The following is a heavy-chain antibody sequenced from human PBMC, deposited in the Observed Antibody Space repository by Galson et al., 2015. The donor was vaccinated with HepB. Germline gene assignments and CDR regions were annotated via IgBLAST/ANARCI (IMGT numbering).Heavy chain of an antibody. CDR1: GSTVSSNY. Sequence: SLRLSCAASGSTVSSNYMSWVRQAPGKGLEWVSVIYSGGSTYYADSVKGRFTISRDNSKNTLYLQMNSLRAEDTAVCYCAVATTRVPYYFDYWGQGTLVTVSS. V-gene: IGHV3-53*01. J-gene: IGHJ4*02. D-gene: IGHD4-17*01. CDR3: AVATTRVPYYFDY. CDR2: IYSGGST.